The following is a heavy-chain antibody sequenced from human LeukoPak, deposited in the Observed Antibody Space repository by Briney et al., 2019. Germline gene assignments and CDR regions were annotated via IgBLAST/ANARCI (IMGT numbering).Heavy chain of an antibody. CDR2: IDPSDSYT. V-gene: IGHV5-10-1*01. J-gene: IGHJ4*02. CDR3: ARTHGPDLDY. Sequence: SGEPLKISCKGSGYSFTSYWISWVRQMPGKGLEWMGRIDPSDSYTNYSPSFQGHVTISADKSISTAYLQWSSLKASDTAMYYCARTHGPDLDYWGQGTLVTVSS. CDR1: GYSFTSYW.